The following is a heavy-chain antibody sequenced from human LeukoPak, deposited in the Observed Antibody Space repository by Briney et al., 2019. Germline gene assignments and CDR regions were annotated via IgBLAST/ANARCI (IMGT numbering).Heavy chain of an antibody. Sequence: SETPSLTCTVSGGSISSGSYYWSWIRQPAGKGLEWIGRIYTSGGTNYNPSLKSRVTISVDTSKNQFSLKLSSVTAADTAVYYCARDCSSTSCYKDMGYWGQGTLVTVSS. CDR3: ARDCSSTSCYKDMGY. CDR2: IYTSGGT. CDR1: GGSISSGSYY. J-gene: IGHJ4*02. D-gene: IGHD2-2*02. V-gene: IGHV4-61*02.